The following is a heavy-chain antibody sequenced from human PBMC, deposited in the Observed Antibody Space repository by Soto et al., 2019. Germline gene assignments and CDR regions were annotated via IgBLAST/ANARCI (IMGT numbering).Heavy chain of an antibody. D-gene: IGHD6-19*01. CDR3: ARGDSSPGDWFDH. CDR2: IIPIFGTA. Sequence: SVKVSCKASGGTFSSYAISWVRQAPGQGLEWMGGIIPIFGTANYAQKFQGRVTITADESTSTAYMELSSLRSEDTAVYYCARGDSSPGDWFDHWGQGTLVTVSS. V-gene: IGHV1-69*13. CDR1: GGTFSSYA. J-gene: IGHJ5*02.